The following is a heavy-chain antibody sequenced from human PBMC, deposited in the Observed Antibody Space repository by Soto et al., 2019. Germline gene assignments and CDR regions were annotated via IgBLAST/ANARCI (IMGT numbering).Heavy chain of an antibody. CDR2: INPNGGST. V-gene: IGHV1-46*01. D-gene: IGHD5-12*01. CDR1: GTTFTFHY. J-gene: IGHJ6*02. CDR3: ARDQGEYSGYGKTYYYYGMDV. Sequence: ASVKVSCKASGTTFTFHYIHWVRQAPGQGLEWMGIINPNGGSTSYAQKFQGRVSMTWDTSTSTVYMELSSLRSEDTALYYCARDQGEYSGYGKTYYYYGMDVWGQGTTVTVSS.